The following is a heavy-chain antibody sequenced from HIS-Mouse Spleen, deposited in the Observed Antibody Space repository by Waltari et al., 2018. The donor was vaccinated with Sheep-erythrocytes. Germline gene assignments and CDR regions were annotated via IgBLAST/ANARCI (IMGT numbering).Heavy chain of an antibody. V-gene: IGHV4-31*03. CDR1: GGSISSGGYY. CDR3: ARDRLGIFGY. CDR2: IYYSGST. J-gene: IGHJ4*02. D-gene: IGHD7-27*01. Sequence: QVQLQESGPGLVKPSQTLSLTCTVSGGSISSGGYYWSWIRQHPGKGLEWIGYIYYSGSTYYKPSLKSRVTISVDTSKNQCSLKLSSGTAADTAVYYCARDRLGIFGYWGQGTLVTVSS.